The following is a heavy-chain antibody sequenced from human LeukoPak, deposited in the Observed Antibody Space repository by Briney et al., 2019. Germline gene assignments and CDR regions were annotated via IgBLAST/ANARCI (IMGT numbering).Heavy chain of an antibody. V-gene: IGHV1-8*01. CDR1: GYTFTSYD. D-gene: IGHD5-24*01. Sequence: ASVKVSCKASGYTFTSYDINWVRQATGQGLEWMGWMNPNSGNTGYAQKFQGRVTITADKSTSTAYMELSSLRSEDTAVYYCARDRGWLQSIPDYWGQGTLVTVSS. CDR2: MNPNSGNT. J-gene: IGHJ4*02. CDR3: ARDRGWLQSIPDY.